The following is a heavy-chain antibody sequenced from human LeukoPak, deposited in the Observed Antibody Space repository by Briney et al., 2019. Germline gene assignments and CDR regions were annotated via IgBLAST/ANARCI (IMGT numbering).Heavy chain of an antibody. V-gene: IGHV3-43*02. J-gene: IGHJ4*02. CDR3: AEGSDWYFGNY. CDR2: VSGDGGST. Sequence: GSLRLSCAASGFTFDDYAMHWVRQAPGKGLEWVSLVSGDGGSTYYADSVKGRFTISRDNSKNSLYLQMNSLRTEDTALYYCAEGSDWYFGNYWGQGTLVTVSS. CDR1: GFTFDDYA. D-gene: IGHD6-19*01.